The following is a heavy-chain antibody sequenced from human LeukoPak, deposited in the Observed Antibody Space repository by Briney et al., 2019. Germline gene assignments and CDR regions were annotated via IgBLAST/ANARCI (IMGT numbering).Heavy chain of an antibody. V-gene: IGHV3-66*01. D-gene: IGHD1-26*01. CDR1: GFSVSGTY. CDR2: IYSGGST. J-gene: IGHJ4*02. CDR3: ARALYNGHADVFDY. Sequence: PGGSLRLSCAASGFSVSGTYMSWVRQAPGKGLEWVSVIYSGGSTHYADSLKGRFTVSRDNSKNTVYLQMDSLRAEDTAVYYCARALYNGHADVFDYWGQGTLVTVSS.